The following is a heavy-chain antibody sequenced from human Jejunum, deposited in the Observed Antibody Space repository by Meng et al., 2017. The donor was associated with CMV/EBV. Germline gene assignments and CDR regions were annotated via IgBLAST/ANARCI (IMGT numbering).Heavy chain of an antibody. CDR3: ARVEVGITSGDY. V-gene: IGHV1-18*01. CDR2: INAYNGDT. CDR1: GYTFTNYG. D-gene: IGHD1-26*01. Sequence: QAESVRSGGGVKKPGASVKVSCKASGYTFTNYGINWVRQAPGQGLEWMGWINAYNGDTNYAQTLQGRVTMTTDTSTSTAYMELRSLRSDDTAVYYCARVEVGITSGDYWGQGTLVTVSS. J-gene: IGHJ4*02.